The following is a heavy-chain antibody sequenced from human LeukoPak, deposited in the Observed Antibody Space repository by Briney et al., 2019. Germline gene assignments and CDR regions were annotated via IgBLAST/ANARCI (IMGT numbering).Heavy chain of an antibody. J-gene: IGHJ4*02. V-gene: IGHV4-34*01. CDR3: ARDQYPDPFDY. CDR1: GGSFSGYY. CDR2: INHSGST. D-gene: IGHD2/OR15-2a*01. Sequence: SETLSLTCAVYGGSFSGYYWSWIRQPPGKGLEWIGEINHSGSTNYNPSLKSRVTISVDTSKNQFSLKLSSVTAADTAVYYCARDQYPDPFDYWGQGTLVTVSS.